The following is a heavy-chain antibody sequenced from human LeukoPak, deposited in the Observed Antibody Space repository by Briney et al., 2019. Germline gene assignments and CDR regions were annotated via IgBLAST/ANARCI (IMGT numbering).Heavy chain of an antibody. CDR3: ARSEYQLPLDY. D-gene: IGHD2-2*01. CDR2: IYHSGAT. V-gene: IGHV4-59*01. CDR1: GGSISPYY. J-gene: IGHJ4*02. Sequence: SETLSLTCTVSGGSISPYYWYWIRQPPGKGLEWIGDIYHSGATNHNPSLKSRVTISVDRSKNQFSLKLSSVTAADTAVYDCARSEYQLPLDYWGQGTLVTVSS.